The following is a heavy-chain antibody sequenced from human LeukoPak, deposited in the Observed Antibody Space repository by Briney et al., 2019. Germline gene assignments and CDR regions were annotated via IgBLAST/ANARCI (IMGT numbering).Heavy chain of an antibody. V-gene: IGHV4-34*01. J-gene: IGHJ6*03. CDR3: ARGSRYYYYYYMDV. CDR1: GGSISRYY. Sequence: SETLSLTCTVSGGSISRYYWSWIRQPPGKGPEWIGEINHSGSTNYNPSLKSRVTISVDTSKNQFSLKLSSVTAADTAVYYCARGSRYYYYYYMDVWGKGTTVTVSS. CDR2: INHSGST.